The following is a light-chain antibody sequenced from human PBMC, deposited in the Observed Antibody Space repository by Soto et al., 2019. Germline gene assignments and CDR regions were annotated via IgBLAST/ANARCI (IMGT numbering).Light chain of an antibody. CDR1: QSVSSH. CDR2: DAS. V-gene: IGKV3-15*01. CDR3: HQYHDWPQT. J-gene: IGKJ1*01. Sequence: EIVMTQSPATLSVSPGERATLSCRASQSVSSHLVWYQQKPGQAPRLLMFDASTRATGVPARLSGSGSGTEFTLTISSLQSEDLGVYYCHQYHDWPQTFGQGTKVEIK.